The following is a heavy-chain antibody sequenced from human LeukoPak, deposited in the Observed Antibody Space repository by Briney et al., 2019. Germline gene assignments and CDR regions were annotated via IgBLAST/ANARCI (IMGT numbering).Heavy chain of an antibody. CDR1: GFTFSSYG. J-gene: IGHJ4*02. Sequence: GGSLRLSCTASGFTFSSYGMSWVRQAPGKGLEWVSAISGSGGSTYYADSVKGRFTISRDNSKSTLYLQMNSLRAEDTAVYYCAKAGELLWFGELAIFDYWGQGTLVTVSS. V-gene: IGHV3-23*01. CDR3: AKAGELLWFGELAIFDY. D-gene: IGHD3-10*01. CDR2: ISGSGGST.